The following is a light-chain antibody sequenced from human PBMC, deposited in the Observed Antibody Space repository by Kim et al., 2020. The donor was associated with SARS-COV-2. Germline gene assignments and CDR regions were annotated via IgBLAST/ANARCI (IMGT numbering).Light chain of an antibody. CDR3: QQSYTIPIT. Sequence: DIQMTQSPSSLPASVGDRVTITCRASQTISKYLNWYQQKSGQAPKFLIYAASSLQSGVPSRFSGSGSGTDFTLTISSLQPEDFATYYCQQSYTIPITFGQGTRLE. CDR2: AAS. J-gene: IGKJ5*01. CDR1: QTISKY. V-gene: IGKV1-39*01.